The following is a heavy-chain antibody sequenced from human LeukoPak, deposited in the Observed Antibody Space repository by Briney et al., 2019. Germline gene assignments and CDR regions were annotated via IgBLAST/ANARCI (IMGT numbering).Heavy chain of an antibody. CDR2: INHTENT. J-gene: IGHJ4*02. CDR3: ARRTYFVYY. Sequence: SETLSLTCAVYGRSFSGYYWSWIRHPPGKGLEWIGEINHTENTNYNPSLKSQITISVDTSKNQISLKLSSVTAADTAVYYCARRTYFVYYWGERNLVTVSS. V-gene: IGHV4-34*01. CDR1: GRSFSGYY. D-gene: IGHD1-1*01.